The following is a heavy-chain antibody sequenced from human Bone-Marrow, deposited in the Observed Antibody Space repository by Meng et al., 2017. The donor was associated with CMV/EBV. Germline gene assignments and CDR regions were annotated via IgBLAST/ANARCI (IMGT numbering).Heavy chain of an antibody. CDR3: ARGPWFDP. V-gene: IGHV3-21*01. Sequence: GESLKISCAASGFTFSSYSMNWVRQAPGKGLEWVSSISSSSYIYYADSVKGRFTISRDNAKNSLYLQMNSLRAEDTAVYYCARGPWFDPWGQGTLVTVSS. CDR1: GFTFSSYS. CDR2: ISSSSYI. J-gene: IGHJ5*02.